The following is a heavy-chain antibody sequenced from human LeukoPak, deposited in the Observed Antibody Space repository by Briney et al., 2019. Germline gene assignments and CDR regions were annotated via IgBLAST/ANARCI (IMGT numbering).Heavy chain of an antibody. V-gene: IGHV3-21*01. D-gene: IGHD2-8*02. CDR2: ISSSSSYI. J-gene: IGHJ3*02. CDR1: GFSFSDNS. Sequence: PGGSLKLSCAASGFSFSDNSMTWVRQAPGKGLEWVSSISSSSSYIYYADSVKGRFTISRDNAKNSLYLQMNSLRAEDTAVYYCARDTAGDDAFDIWGQGTMVTVSS. CDR3: ARDTAGDDAFDI.